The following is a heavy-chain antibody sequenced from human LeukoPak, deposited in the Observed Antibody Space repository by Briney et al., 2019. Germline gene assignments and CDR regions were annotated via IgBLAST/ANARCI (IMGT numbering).Heavy chain of an antibody. J-gene: IGHJ4*02. CDR3: ARRGGARYSFHY. CDR1: GGSISSYY. D-gene: IGHD3-16*01. V-gene: IGHV4-59*08. CDR2: IYYSGST. Sequence: KSSETLSLTCTVSGGSISSYYWSWIRQPPGKGLEWIGYIYYSGSTNYNPSLKSRVTISVDTSKNQFSLKLSSVTAADTAVYYCARRGGARYSFHYGGQETLATVSS.